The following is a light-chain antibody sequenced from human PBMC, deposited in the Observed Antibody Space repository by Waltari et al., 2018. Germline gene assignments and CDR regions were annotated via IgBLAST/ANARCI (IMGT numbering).Light chain of an antibody. CDR1: STDIGRYNF. Sequence: QSALTQPASVSGSPGQSITVSCIGTSTDIGRYNFVSWFQQHPGRAPKLMIYDVSERPLGVSNRFSGSKSGNTASLTISGLQAEDEADYYCFSYAGSNSFAFGGGTRVTVL. V-gene: IGLV2-23*02. CDR2: DVS. CDR3: FSYAGSNSFA. J-gene: IGLJ2*01.